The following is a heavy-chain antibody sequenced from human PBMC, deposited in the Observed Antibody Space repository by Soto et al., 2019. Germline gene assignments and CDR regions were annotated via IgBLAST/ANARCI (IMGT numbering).Heavy chain of an antibody. CDR2: IYYSGST. CDR3: ARGLAVAPAAFDI. V-gene: IGHV4-59*01. J-gene: IGHJ3*02. Sequence: QVQLQESGPGLVKPSETLSLTCTVSSGSISSYYWSWIRQPPGKGLEWIGYIYYSGSTNYNPSLKSRVTISVDTSKNQFSLKLSSVTAADTAVYYCARGLAVAPAAFDIWGQGTMVTVSS. CDR1: SGSISSYY. D-gene: IGHD6-19*01.